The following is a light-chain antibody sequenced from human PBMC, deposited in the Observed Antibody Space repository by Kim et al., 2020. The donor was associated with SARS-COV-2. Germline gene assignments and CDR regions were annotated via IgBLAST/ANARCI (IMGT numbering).Light chain of an antibody. V-gene: IGKV3-20*01. J-gene: IGKJ2*01. Sequence: LTPRERTTRSCRASESINSRYLAWYQQKTRQAPRLLIYAASSRATGISDRFSGSGSGTDFTLTISRLEPEDIAVYYCQQYGTSLYTFGQGTKLEI. CDR2: AAS. CDR1: ESINSRY. CDR3: QQYGTSLYT.